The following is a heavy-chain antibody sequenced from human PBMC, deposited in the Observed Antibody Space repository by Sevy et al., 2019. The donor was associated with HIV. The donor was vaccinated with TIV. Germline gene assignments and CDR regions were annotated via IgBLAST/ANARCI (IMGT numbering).Heavy chain of an antibody. J-gene: IGHJ6*02. V-gene: IGHV3-53*01. CDR2: IYSGGST. CDR3: ARDRNTAMVIGMDV. Sequence: GGSLRLSCAASGFIVSSNYMSWVRQAPGKGLEWVSVIYSGGSTYYADSVKGRFTISRDNSKNKLYLQMKSLRAEDTAVYYCARDRNTAMVIGMDVWGQGTKVTVSS. D-gene: IGHD5-18*01. CDR1: GFIVSSNY.